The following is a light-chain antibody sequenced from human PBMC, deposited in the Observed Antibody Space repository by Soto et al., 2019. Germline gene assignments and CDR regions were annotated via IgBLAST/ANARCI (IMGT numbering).Light chain of an antibody. CDR2: DDG. V-gene: IGLV3-21*02. CDR3: QVWDTTTDHVV. J-gene: IGLJ2*01. CDR1: NIASKS. Sequence: SYELTQPPSVSVAPGQTARITCGGDNIASKSVHWYQRKPGQAPVLVVYDDGARPSGVPERFSGSNSGNTATLTISRVEAGDEADYYCQVWDTTTDHVVFGGGTQLTVL.